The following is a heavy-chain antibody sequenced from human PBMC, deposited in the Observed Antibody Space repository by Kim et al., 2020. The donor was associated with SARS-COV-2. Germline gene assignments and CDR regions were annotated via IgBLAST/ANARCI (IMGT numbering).Heavy chain of an antibody. CDR3: ASSLGEQWPGDYFDY. CDR1: GGTFSSYA. J-gene: IGHJ4*02. D-gene: IGHD6-19*01. V-gene: IGHV1-69*13. Sequence: SVKVSCKASGGTFSSYAISWVRQAPGQGLEWMGGIIPIFGTANYAQKFQGRVTITADESTSTAYMELSSLRSEDTAVYYCASSLGEQWPGDYFDYWGQGTLVTVSS. CDR2: IIPIFGTA.